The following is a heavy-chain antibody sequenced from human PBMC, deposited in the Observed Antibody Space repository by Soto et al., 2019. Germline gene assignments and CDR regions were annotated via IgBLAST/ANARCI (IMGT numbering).Heavy chain of an antibody. CDR2: ISAYNGNT. V-gene: IGHV1-18*01. CDR3: ARDEGYKWNYGGSWFDP. CDR1: GYTFTSYG. D-gene: IGHD1-7*01. J-gene: IGHJ5*02. Sequence: QVQLVQSGAEVKKPGASVKVSCKASGYTFTSYGISWVQQAPGQGLEWMGWISAYNGNTNYAQKLQGRVTMTTDTSTSTAYMELRSLRSDDTAVYYCARDEGYKWNYGGSWFDPWGQGTLVTVSS.